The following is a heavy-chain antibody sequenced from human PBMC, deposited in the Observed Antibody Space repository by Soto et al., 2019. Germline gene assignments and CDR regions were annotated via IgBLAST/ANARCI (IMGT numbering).Heavy chain of an antibody. J-gene: IGHJ4*02. CDR3: ARDTHMGFDFAPFDY. D-gene: IGHD3-3*01. CDR2: INPSGGST. V-gene: IGHV1-46*01. Sequence: ASVKVSCKASGYTFTSYYMHWVRQAPGQGLEWMGIINPSGGSTSYAQKFQGRVTMTRETSTSTVYMALSSLRSEDTAVYYCARDTHMGFDFAPFDYWGQGTMVTV. CDR1: GYTFTSYY.